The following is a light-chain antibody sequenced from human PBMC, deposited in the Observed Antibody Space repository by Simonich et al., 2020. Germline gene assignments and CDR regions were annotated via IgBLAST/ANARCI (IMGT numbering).Light chain of an antibody. V-gene: IGKV1-NL1*01. Sequence: DIQMTQSPSSLSASVGDRVTITCRASQGISNSLAWYQPKPGKAPKLLLYAASRLESGVPARFSGSGSGTDYTLTISSLQPEDFATYYCQQYYSTPPLTFGGGTKVEIK. CDR3: QQYYSTPPLT. J-gene: IGKJ4*01. CDR1: QGISNS. CDR2: AAS.